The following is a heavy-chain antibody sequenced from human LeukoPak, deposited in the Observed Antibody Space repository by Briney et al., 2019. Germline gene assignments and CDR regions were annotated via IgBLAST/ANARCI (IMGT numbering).Heavy chain of an antibody. V-gene: IGHV4-34*01. CDR3: ARYYDSSGYYSSAYYFDY. Sequence: KPSETLSLTCAVYGGSFSGYYWSWIRQPPGKGLEWIGEINHSGSTNYNPSLKSRVTISVDTSKNQFSLKLSSVTAADTAVYYCARYYDSSGYYSSAYYFDYWGQGTLVTVSS. J-gene: IGHJ4*02. CDR1: GGSFSGYY. D-gene: IGHD3-22*01. CDR2: INHSGST.